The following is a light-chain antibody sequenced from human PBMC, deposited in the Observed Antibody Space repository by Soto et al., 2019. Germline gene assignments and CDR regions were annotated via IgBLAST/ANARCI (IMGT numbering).Light chain of an antibody. V-gene: IGLV1-40*01. Sequence: QSVMTQPPSVSKAPGHRFTISFTGTISDIVAGYDVHCYQHLPGAAPKLIIYSNAIRPSGVPDRCSGSKSGTSASLDITGLRAEDEADYYRQSYDSSLSNYVFGTGTKVTVL. CDR1: ISDIVAGYD. CDR3: QSYDSSLSNYV. CDR2: SNA. J-gene: IGLJ1*01.